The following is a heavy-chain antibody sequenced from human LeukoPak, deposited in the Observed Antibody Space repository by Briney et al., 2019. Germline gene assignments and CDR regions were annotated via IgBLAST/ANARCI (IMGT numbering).Heavy chain of an antibody. Sequence: PGGSLRLSCSASGFTFSTFEMHWVRQAPGKRLEYVSGINNNGDSTYYSDSVKARLTISRDNSKNTLFLQMASLRAEDTAVYYCVKTMMTFGGIIRTDAFDIWGQGTMVIVSS. D-gene: IGHD3-16*01. V-gene: IGHV3-64D*06. CDR1: GFTFSTFE. J-gene: IGHJ3*02. CDR2: INNNGDST. CDR3: VKTMMTFGGIIRTDAFDI.